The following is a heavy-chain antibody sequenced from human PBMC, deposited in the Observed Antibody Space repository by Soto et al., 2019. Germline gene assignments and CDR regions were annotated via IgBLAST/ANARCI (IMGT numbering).Heavy chain of an antibody. J-gene: IGHJ4*02. CDR3: ARLWGTYFDY. Sequence: QLQLQESGPELVKPSETLSLTCTVSGGSISSSSYYWGWIRQPPGKGLEWIGSIYYSGSTYYNPSLKSRVTISVDTSKNQFSLKLSSVTAADTAVYYCARLWGTYFDYWGQGTLVTVSS. D-gene: IGHD3-16*01. CDR2: IYYSGST. V-gene: IGHV4-39*01. CDR1: GGSISSSSYY.